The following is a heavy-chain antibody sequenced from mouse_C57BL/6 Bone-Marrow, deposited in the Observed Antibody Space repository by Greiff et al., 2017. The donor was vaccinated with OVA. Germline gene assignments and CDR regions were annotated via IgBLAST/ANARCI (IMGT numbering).Heavy chain of an antibody. D-gene: IGHD2-1*01. V-gene: IGHV1-5*01. J-gene: IGHJ1*03. CDR3: TRSGKSWYFDV. CDR2: IYPGNSDT. Sequence: VQLQQSGTVLARPGASVKMSCKTSGYTFTSYWMHWVKQRPGPGLEWIGAIYPGNSDTSYNQKFKGKAKLTAVTSASPAYMELSSLTNEDTAVYYCTRSGKSWYFDVWGTGTTVTVSS. CDR1: GYTFTSYW.